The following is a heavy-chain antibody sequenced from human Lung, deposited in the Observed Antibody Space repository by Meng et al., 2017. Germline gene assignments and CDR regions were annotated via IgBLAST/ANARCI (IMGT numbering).Heavy chain of an antibody. Sequence: QVQLQEWGSRLLKPSETLTLTCVVSGGSFSGYCWGWIRQPPGKGLEWIGEINHSGSTNYNPSLESRATISVDTSQTNLSLKLSSVTAADSAVYYCARGPTTMAHDFDYWGQGTLVTVSS. D-gene: IGHD4-11*01. V-gene: IGHV4-34*01. CDR2: INHSGST. CDR3: ARGPTTMAHDFDY. CDR1: GGSFSGYC. J-gene: IGHJ4*02.